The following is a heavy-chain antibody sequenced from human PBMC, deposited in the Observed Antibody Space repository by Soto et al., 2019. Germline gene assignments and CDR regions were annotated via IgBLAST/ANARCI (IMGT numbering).Heavy chain of an antibody. D-gene: IGHD5-12*01. CDR3: ATSYDSGFDP. CDR2: IRPDNGDT. CDR1: GYAFSKYG. V-gene: IGHV1-18*04. Sequence: QLQLVQSGAAVERPGASVRVSCKAYGYAFSKYGISWIRQAPGQGLEWMGWIRPDNGDTNYAQKFQGRVTMTTDTSSNTAYMELRSLRSDDTAVYYCATSYDSGFDPWGQGTLVSVSS. J-gene: IGHJ5*02.